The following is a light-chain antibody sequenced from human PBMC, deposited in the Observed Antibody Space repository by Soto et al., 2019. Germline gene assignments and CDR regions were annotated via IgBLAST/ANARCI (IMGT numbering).Light chain of an antibody. CDR1: SSDVGGYNY. Sequence: QSALTQPASVSGSPGQSITISCTGTSSDVGGYNYVSWYQQHPGKAPKLMLYDVSNRPSGVSNRFSGSTSGNTASLTISGLQAEDEADYYCSSYTSSSTLVVFGTGTKLTVL. CDR2: DVS. CDR3: SSYTSSSTLVV. J-gene: IGLJ1*01. V-gene: IGLV2-14*01.